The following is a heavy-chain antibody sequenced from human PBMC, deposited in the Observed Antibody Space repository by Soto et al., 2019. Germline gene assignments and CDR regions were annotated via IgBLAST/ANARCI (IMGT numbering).Heavy chain of an antibody. V-gene: IGHV4-59*01. D-gene: IGHD5-12*01. J-gene: IGHJ1*01. CDR1: GGSISGYY. CDR2: IYFSGST. Sequence: QVQLQESGPGLVMPSETLSLTCTVSGGSISGYYWSWIRQPPGKGLEWIGYIYFSGSTKYNPSLKSRFTMSVDTSKNQFSLRLTSVTAADTAVYYCARSGTYSGYDSIYFGFWGQGTLVTVSS. CDR3: ARSGTYSGYDSIYFGF.